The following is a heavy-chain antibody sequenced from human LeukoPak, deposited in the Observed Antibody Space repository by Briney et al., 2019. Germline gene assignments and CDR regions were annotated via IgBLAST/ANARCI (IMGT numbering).Heavy chain of an antibody. J-gene: IGHJ5*02. CDR3: ARTTLDNWNYNWLDP. Sequence: GGSLRLSCAASGFTFSSYAMSWVRQAPGKGLEWVSAISGSGGSTYYADSVKGRFTISRDNSKNTLYLQMNSLRAEDTAVYYCARTTLDNWNYNWLDPWGQGTLVTVSS. V-gene: IGHV3-23*01. CDR2: ISGSGGST. CDR1: GFTFSSYA. D-gene: IGHD1-7*01.